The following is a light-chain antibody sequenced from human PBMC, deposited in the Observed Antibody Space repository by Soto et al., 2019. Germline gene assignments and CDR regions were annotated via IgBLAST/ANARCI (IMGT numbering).Light chain of an antibody. CDR2: KVS. CDR3: MQGTHWPRT. V-gene: IGKV2-30*02. Sequence: DVVMTQSPLSLPVTLGQPASISCRSTQSLVHNNGNTYLIWFHQRPGQSPRRLIYKVSIRDSGVPDRLSGSGSATNFTLKISRVEADDVGVYYCMQGTHWPRTFGQGTKVEIK. J-gene: IGKJ1*01. CDR1: QSLVHNNGNTY.